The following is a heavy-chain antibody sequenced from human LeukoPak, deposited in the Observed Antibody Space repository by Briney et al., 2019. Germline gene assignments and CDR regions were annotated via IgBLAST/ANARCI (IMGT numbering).Heavy chain of an antibody. CDR2: ISSNGGST. Sequence: GGSLRLSCAASGFTFSSYAMHWVRQAPGKGLEYVSAISSNGGSTYYANSVKGRFTISRDNSKNTLYLQMGSLRAEDMAVYYCARDSQRWELQDYWGQGTLVTVSS. CDR3: ARDSQRWELQDY. D-gene: IGHD1-26*01. CDR1: GFTFSSYA. J-gene: IGHJ4*02. V-gene: IGHV3-64*01.